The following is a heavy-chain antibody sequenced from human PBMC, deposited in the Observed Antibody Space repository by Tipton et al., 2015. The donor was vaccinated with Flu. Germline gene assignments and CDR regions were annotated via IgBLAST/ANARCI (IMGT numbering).Heavy chain of an antibody. V-gene: IGHV4-59*07. J-gene: IGHJ3*01. Sequence: TLSLTCTVSGGSINSYYWSWIRQPPGKGLEWIGYIYYSGTTNYNPSLKRRVTISADTSKDQFSLKLSSVTAADTAVYYCARTYRDAFDLWGQGTMVTVSS. CDR1: GGSINSYY. CDR2: IYYSGTT. CDR3: ARTYRDAFDL. D-gene: IGHD3-16*02.